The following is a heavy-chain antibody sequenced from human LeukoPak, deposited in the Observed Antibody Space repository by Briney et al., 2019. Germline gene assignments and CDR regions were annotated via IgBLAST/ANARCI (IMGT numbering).Heavy chain of an antibody. CDR2: IYYSGST. Sequence: SETLSLTCTVSGGSISSYYWSWIRQPPGKGLEWIGYIYYSGSTNYDPSLKSRVTISVDTSKNQFSLKLSSVTATDTAVYYCARGVMTGYSSSWHFDYWGQGTLVTVSS. CDR1: GGSISSYY. V-gene: IGHV4-59*01. J-gene: IGHJ4*02. D-gene: IGHD6-13*01. CDR3: ARGVMTGYSSSWHFDY.